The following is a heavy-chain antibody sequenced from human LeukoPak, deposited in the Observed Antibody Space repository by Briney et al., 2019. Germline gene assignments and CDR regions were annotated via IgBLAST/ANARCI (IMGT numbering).Heavy chain of an antibody. V-gene: IGHV4-39*07. D-gene: IGHD3-10*01. CDR3: ARGRLWFGEEDAFDI. Sequence: SETLSLTCTVSGGSISSSSYYWGWIRQPPGKGLEWIGSIYYSGSTYYNPSLKSRVTISVDTSKNQFSLKLSSVTAADTAVYYCARGRLWFGEEDAFDIWGQGTMVTVSS. CDR1: GGSISSSSYY. J-gene: IGHJ3*02. CDR2: IYYSGST.